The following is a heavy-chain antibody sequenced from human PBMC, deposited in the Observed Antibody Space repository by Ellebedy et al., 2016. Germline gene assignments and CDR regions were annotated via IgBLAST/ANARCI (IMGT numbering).Heavy chain of an antibody. J-gene: IGHJ6*02. V-gene: IGHV3-48*01. CDR3: AKGSRGFNYYDSSGYSIYHYYDMDV. D-gene: IGHD3-22*01. Sequence: GGSLSLSXEASGFTLSNYNMNWVRQAPGKGLEWLSYISSSGSTIFYADSVKGRFTISRDNSKNTLYLQMNSLRAEDTAVYYCAKGSRGFNYYDSSGYSIYHYYDMDVWGQGTTVTVSS. CDR1: GFTLSNYN. CDR2: ISSSGSTI.